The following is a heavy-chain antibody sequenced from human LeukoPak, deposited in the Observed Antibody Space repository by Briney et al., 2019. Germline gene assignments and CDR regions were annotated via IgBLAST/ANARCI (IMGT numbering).Heavy chain of an antibody. V-gene: IGHV4-59*01. D-gene: IGHD3-10*01. CDR3: AKIGQRSGSYWELDP. J-gene: IGHJ5*02. Sequence: PSETLSLTCTVSGGSISSYYWSWIRQPPGKGLEWIGYIYYSGTTNYNPSLKSRVTISVDTSKNEFSLKLNSVTAADTAVYYCAKIGQRSGSYWELDPWGQGTLVTVSS. CDR1: GGSISSYY. CDR2: IYYSGTT.